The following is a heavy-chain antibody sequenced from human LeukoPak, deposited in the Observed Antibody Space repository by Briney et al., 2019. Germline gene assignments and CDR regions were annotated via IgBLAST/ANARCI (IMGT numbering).Heavy chain of an antibody. Sequence: ASVKVSCKTSGYTFTHYVISWVRQAPGQGLEWMGRISPYNGNTKYAQKLQGRVTMTTDTSTSTAYMELRSLRSDDTAVYYCARALYHTFDYWGQGTLVTVSS. CDR1: GYTFTHYV. D-gene: IGHD2-2*01. J-gene: IGHJ4*02. CDR3: ARALYHTFDY. V-gene: IGHV1-18*01. CDR2: ISPYNGNT.